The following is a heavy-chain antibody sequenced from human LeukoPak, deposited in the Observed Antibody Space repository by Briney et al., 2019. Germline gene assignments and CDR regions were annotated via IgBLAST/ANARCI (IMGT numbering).Heavy chain of an antibody. J-gene: IGHJ4*02. Sequence: SETLSLTCTVSGGSISGYYWSWIRQPPGKGLEWIGYIYYSGSTNYNPSLKSRVTMSVDTSKNQFSLKLRSVTAADTAVYYCARGPDFYDSSGYYPIWGQGTLVTVSS. CDR3: ARGPDFYDSSGYYPI. D-gene: IGHD3-22*01. CDR1: GGSISGYY. CDR2: IYYSGST. V-gene: IGHV4-59*12.